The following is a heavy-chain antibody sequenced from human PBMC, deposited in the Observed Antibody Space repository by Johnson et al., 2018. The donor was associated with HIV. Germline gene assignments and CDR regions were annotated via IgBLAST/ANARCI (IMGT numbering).Heavy chain of an antibody. CDR2: ISYDGSNK. CDR3: ARGRNAFDI. CDR1: GFTFSSYG. V-gene: IGHV3-33*05. J-gene: IGHJ3*02. Sequence: QEKLVESGGGVVQPGGSLRLSCAASGFTFSSYGMHWVRQAPGKGLEWVAVISYDGSNKYYVDSVKGRFTISRDNAKNSLYLQMNSLRAEDTAVYYCARGRNAFDIWGQGTMVTVSS.